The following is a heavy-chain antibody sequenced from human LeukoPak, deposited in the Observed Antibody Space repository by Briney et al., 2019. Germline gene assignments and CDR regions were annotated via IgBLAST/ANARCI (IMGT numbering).Heavy chain of an antibody. D-gene: IGHD4-17*01. CDR3: ARGSGVGDFLRWFDP. V-gene: IGHV1-18*01. Sequence: ASLKVSCKASGYTFTSYDLNWVRHAPGQGLEWMGWFSAYNGNTNYAQKLQGRVTMTTDTSTSTAYMELRRLRSDDTAVYYCARGSGVGDFLRWFDPWGQGTLVTVSS. CDR2: FSAYNGNT. J-gene: IGHJ5*02. CDR1: GYTFTSYD.